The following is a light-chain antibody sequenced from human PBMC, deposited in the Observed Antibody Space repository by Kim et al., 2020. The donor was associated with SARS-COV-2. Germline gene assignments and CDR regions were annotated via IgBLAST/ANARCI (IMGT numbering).Light chain of an antibody. J-gene: IGLJ3*02. CDR1: KLGDKY. CDR3: QTWDGTTVV. CDR2: HDD. V-gene: IGLV3-1*01. Sequence: SYELTQPPSVSVSPGQTASIACSGYKLGDKYACWYQQKPGQPPVLVMYHDDERPSGIPERFSASNSGNTATLTITGTQAMDEADYYFQTWDGTTVVFGGG.